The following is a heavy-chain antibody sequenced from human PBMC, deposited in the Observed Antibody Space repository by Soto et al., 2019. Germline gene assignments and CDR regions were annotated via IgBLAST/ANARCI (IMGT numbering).Heavy chain of an antibody. CDR3: ARNKPNWFYP. V-gene: IGHV4-39*01. J-gene: IGHJ5*02. Sequence: QLKLQESGPGLVKPSETLSLTCTVSGGSISSRSYYWGWIRQPPGKGLEWIGSIYYSGSTYYNPSLKSRVTISVDTSKNQFSLKLSSVTAADTAVYYCARNKPNWFYPWGQGTLVTVSS. CDR2: IYYSGST. CDR1: GGSISSRSYY.